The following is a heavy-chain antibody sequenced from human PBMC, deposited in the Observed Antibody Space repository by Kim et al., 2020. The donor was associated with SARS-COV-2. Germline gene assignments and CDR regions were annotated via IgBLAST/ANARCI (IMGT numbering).Heavy chain of an antibody. CDR1: GFSLSDYG. V-gene: IGHV3-30*03. D-gene: IGHD2-15*01. Sequence: GGSLRLSCVASGFSLSDYGMHWVRQAPGKGPEWLGVISYDGTETFYGDSLRGRVTISRDDSKKTRYLQMNILRVEDTAVYYCGRDMYGCSCVSCYPYWF. CDR3: GRDMYGCSCVSCYPYWF. J-gene: IGHJ5*01. CDR2: ISYDGTET.